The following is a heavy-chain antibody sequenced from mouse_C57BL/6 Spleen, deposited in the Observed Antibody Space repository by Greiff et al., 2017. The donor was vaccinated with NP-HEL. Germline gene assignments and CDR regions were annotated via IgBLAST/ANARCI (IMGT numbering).Heavy chain of an antibody. CDR1: GYTFTDYN. D-gene: IGHD2-12*01. J-gene: IGHJ3*01. V-gene: IGHV1-18*01. Sequence: EVKLQESGPELVKPGASVKIPCKASGYTFTDYNMDWVKQSHGKSLEWIGDINPNNGGTIYNQKFKGKATLTVDKSSSTAYMELRSLTSEDTAIYCCARGGYNYDRIAYWGQGTLVTVSA. CDR3: ARGGYNYDRIAY. CDR2: INPNNGGT.